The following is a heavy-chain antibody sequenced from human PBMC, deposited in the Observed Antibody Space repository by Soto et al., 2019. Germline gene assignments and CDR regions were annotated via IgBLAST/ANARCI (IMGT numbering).Heavy chain of an antibody. CDR2: MNPNSGNT. CDR1: GYTFTSYG. D-gene: IGHD5-18*01. CDR3: ACYGYSYGSGY. V-gene: IGHV1-8*02. J-gene: IGHJ4*02. Sequence: ASVKVSCKASGYTFTSYGISWVRQAPGQGLEWMGWMNPNSGNTGYAQKFQGRVTMTRNTSISTAYMELSSLRSEDTAVYYCACYGYSYGSGYWGQGTLVTVSS.